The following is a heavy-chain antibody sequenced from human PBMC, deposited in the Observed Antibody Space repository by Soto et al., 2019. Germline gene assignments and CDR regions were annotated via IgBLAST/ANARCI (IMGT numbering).Heavy chain of an antibody. CDR3: ARLVDGYPGY. Sequence: GESLKISCKASGYTFTSQWIGWVRQKPGIGLEWMGPIFPGDSDTRYSPSFQGQVTISADKSISTAFLQWSSLEASDTAMYYCARLVDGYPGYWGQGTLVTVSS. D-gene: IGHD5-12*01. J-gene: IGHJ4*02. V-gene: IGHV5-51*01. CDR2: IFPGDSDT. CDR1: GYTFTSQW.